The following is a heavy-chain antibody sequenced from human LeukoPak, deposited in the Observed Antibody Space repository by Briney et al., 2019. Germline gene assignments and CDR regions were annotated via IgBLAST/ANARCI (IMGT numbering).Heavy chain of an antibody. CDR3: AKSRGESRGASNY. CDR1: GFTFSSYA. Sequence: GGSLRLSCAASGFTFSSYAMNWVRQAPGKGLEWVSFISGSGNTTYYADSVKGRFTISRDNSKNTLYLQMNSLRAEDTAVYYCAKSRGESRGASNYWGQGTLVTVSS. J-gene: IGHJ4*02. V-gene: IGHV3-23*01. D-gene: IGHD1-26*01. CDR2: ISGSGNTT.